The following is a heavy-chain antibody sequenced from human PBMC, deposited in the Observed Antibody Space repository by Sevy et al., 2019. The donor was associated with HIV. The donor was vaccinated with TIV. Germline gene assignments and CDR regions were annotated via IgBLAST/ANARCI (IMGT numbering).Heavy chain of an antibody. D-gene: IGHD2-2*01. CDR3: AKVLHIVVVPAAIDYYYGMDV. Sequence: GGSLRLSCAASGFTFSTYGMHWVRQAPGKGLEWVAFIRFDGTIQYYTDSVKGRLTISRDNSKNTRYLQMNSRRAADTAVYFCAKVLHIVVVPAAIDYYYGMDVWGQGTTVTVSS. CDR2: IRFDGTIQ. V-gene: IGHV3-30*02. CDR1: GFTFSTYG. J-gene: IGHJ6*02.